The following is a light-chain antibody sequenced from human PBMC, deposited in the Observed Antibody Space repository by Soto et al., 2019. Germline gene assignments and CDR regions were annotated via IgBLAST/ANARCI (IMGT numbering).Light chain of an antibody. V-gene: IGKV3-15*01. CDR2: AAS. CDR3: QQYKNSPL. Sequence: IAMTQSPATLSVSAGDGVTITCRASQSIRSHLAWYQQTPGQPPRLLIYAASTRATGIPARFSGSAFGTEFTLTISSLQSEDFAVYYCQQYKNSPLFGQGTRLEI. J-gene: IGKJ5*01. CDR1: QSIRSH.